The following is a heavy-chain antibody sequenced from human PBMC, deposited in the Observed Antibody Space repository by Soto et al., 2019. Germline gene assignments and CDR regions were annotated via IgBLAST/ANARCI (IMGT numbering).Heavy chain of an antibody. CDR2: ISWNSGSI. Sequence: EVQLVESGGGLVQPGRSLRLSCAASGFTFDDYAMHWVRQAPGKGLELVSGISWNSGSIGYADSVKGRFTISRDNAKNSLYLQMNSLRAEYTAWYYCAKGDSSSFYYGMDVWGQGTTVTVSS. CDR1: GFTFDDYA. J-gene: IGHJ6*02. CDR3: AKGDSSSFYYGMDV. V-gene: IGHV3-9*01. D-gene: IGHD6-13*01.